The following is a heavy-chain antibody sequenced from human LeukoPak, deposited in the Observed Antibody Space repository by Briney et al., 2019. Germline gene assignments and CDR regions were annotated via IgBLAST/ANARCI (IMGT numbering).Heavy chain of an antibody. D-gene: IGHD3-22*01. J-gene: IGHJ4*02. CDR2: IRFGGSY. V-gene: IGHV3-30*02. CDR1: GFTFTGYG. CDR3: AKDREISSGYHYFDY. Sequence: PGGSLRLSCAASGFTFTGYGMHWVRQAPGKGLEWVAFIRFGGSYNYADSVKGRFTISRDNSKNTLYLQMNSLRTEDTAVYYCAKDREISSGYHYFDYWGQGTRVTVSS.